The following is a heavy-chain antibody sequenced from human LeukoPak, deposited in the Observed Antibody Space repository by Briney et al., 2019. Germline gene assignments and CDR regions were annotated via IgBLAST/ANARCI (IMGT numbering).Heavy chain of an antibody. Sequence: PSVRVSCTPSGYTFTSYGVSWVRQAPGQGLEWMGWISAYNGNTNYAQKLQGRVTMTTDTSTSTAYMELRSLRSDDTAVYYCARDRFLKRVTVTYVDYWGQGTLVTVSS. J-gene: IGHJ4*02. D-gene: IGHD4-17*01. CDR3: ARDRFLKRVTVTYVDY. CDR1: GYTFTSYG. CDR2: ISAYNGNT. V-gene: IGHV1-18*04.